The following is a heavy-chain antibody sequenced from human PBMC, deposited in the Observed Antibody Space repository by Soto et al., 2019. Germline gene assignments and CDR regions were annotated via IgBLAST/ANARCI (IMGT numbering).Heavy chain of an antibody. CDR1: GGSFSGYY. J-gene: IGHJ5*02. D-gene: IGHD2-2*01. CDR3: ARGIVVVPAPPPNNWFDP. CDR2: INHSGST. V-gene: IGHV4-34*01. Sequence: SETLSLTCAVYGGSFSGYYWSWIRQPPGKGLEWIGEINHSGSTNYNPSLKSRVTISVDTSKNQFSLKLSSVTAADTAVYYCARGIVVVPAPPPNNWFDPWGQGTLVTVSS.